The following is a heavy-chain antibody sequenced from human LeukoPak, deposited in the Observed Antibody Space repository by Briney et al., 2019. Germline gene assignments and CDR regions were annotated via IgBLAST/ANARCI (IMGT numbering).Heavy chain of an antibody. V-gene: IGHV3-7*01. CDR1: GFTFNDYA. D-gene: IGHD5-18*01. CDR3: ARGVRGQLYYFDY. J-gene: IGHJ4*02. Sequence: GGSLRLSCAASGFTFNDYALHWVRQAPGKGLEWLANIKEDGSEKYYLDSVRGRITVSRDNAKNSLNLQIDSLGVEDTAVYYCARGVRGQLYYFDYWGPGTLVTVSS. CDR2: IKEDGSEK.